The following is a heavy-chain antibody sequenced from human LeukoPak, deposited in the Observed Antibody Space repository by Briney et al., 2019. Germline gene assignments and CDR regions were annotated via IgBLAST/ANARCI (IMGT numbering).Heavy chain of an antibody. CDR2: IRSKLHGGTT. J-gene: IGHJ4*02. V-gene: IGHV3-49*04. CDR3: TRDGTPETIWSGYYIDY. D-gene: IGHD3-3*01. Sequence: GGSLRLSCAASGFTFSSYSMNWVRQAPGKGLEWVGFIRSKLHGGTTEYAASVKGRFTISRDDSKSIAYLQMNSLKTEDTAVYYCTRDGTPETIWSGYYIDYWGQGTLVTVSS. CDR1: GFTFSSYS.